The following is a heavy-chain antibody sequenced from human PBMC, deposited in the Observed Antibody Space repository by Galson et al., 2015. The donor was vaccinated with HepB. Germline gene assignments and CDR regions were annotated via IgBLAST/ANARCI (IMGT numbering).Heavy chain of an antibody. V-gene: IGHV3-30*02. CDR2: IRYDGSNK. CDR1: GFTFSSYG. J-gene: IGHJ4*02. CDR3: ANDPGKYSSGWRGYDFDY. Sequence: SLRLSCAASGFTFSSYGMHWVRQAPGKGLEWVAFIRYDGSNKYYADSVKGRFTISRDNSKNTLYLQMNSLRAEDTAVYYCANDPGKYSSGWRGYDFDYWGQGTLVTVPS. D-gene: IGHD6-19*01.